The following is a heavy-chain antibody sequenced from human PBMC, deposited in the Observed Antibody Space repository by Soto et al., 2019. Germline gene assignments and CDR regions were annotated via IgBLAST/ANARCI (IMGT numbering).Heavy chain of an antibody. CDR1: GFTFSSYE. Sequence: EVQLVESGGGLVQPGGSLRLSCAASGFTFSSYEMNWVRQAPGKGLEWVSYISSSGSTIYYADSVKGRFTISRDNAKNSLYLQMNSLRAEDTADYYCARGGIAGRFRKVLDDWGQGTLVTVSS. V-gene: IGHV3-48*03. J-gene: IGHJ4*02. D-gene: IGHD6-13*01. CDR3: ARGGIAGRFRKVLDD. CDR2: ISSSGSTI.